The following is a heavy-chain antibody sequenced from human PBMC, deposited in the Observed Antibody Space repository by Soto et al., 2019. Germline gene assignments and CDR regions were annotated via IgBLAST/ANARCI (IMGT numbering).Heavy chain of an antibody. J-gene: IGHJ4*02. CDR3: AREARGGYDF. D-gene: IGHD5-12*01. CDR1: GYTFTSYF. CDR2: INPSGGTT. Sequence: QVQLVQSGAEVKKPGASVKVSCKASGYTFTSYFMHWVRQAPGQGLEWMGVINPSGGTTTYTQKFQGRVTMTRDTSTSIVYVELSCLRSEDTAVYYCAREARGGYDFWGQGTLVTVSS. V-gene: IGHV1-46*03.